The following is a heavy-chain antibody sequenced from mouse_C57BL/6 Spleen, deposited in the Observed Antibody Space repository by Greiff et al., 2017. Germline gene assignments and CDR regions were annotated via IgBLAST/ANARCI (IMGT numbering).Heavy chain of an antibody. D-gene: IGHD1-1*01. Sequence: QVHVKQSGAELVRPGSSVKLSCKASGYTFTSYWMDWVQQRPGQGLEWVGHIYPSASETHYHQTFNDKGTLTVDKTSSTAYMRLSSLTSEDSAVYDCARRGYGSSYGAYWGQGTLVTVSA. CDR1: GYTFTSYW. V-gene: IGHV1-61*01. J-gene: IGHJ3*01. CDR2: IYPSASET. CDR3: ARRGYGSSYGAY.